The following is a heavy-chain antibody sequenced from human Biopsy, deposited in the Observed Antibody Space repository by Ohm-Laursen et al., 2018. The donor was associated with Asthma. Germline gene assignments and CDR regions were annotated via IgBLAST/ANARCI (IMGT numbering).Heavy chain of an antibody. CDR1: GFTFGDYW. D-gene: IGHD2-21*02. CDR3: ARSDCGSGGYCYIPFYF. Sequence: LSLTCAASGFTFGDYWMSWVRQVPGKGLEWVANIKHDGTEKNHVDSLKGRFTISRDNAKNSLYLQMNSLRAEDTAVYYCARSDCGSGGYCYIPFYFWGQGTLVTVSS. V-gene: IGHV3-7*01. J-gene: IGHJ4*02. CDR2: IKHDGTEK.